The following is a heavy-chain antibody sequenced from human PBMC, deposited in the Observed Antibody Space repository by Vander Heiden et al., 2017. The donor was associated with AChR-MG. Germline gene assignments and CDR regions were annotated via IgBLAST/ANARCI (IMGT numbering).Heavy chain of an antibody. CDR1: GFTFSSYA. CDR2: ISYDGSNK. V-gene: IGHV3-30-3*01. Sequence: QLQLVESGGGVVQPGRSLRLPCAASGFTFSSYARHWVRQAPGKGLEWVAVISYDGSNKYYADSVKGRFTISRDNSKNTLYLQMNSLRAEDTAVYYCARDGGSGAFDIWGQGTMVTVSS. D-gene: IGHD6-25*01. CDR3: ARDGGSGAFDI. J-gene: IGHJ3*02.